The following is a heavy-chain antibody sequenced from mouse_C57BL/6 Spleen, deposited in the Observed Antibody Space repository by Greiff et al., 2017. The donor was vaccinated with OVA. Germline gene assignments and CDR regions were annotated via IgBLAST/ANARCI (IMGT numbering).Heavy chain of an antibody. V-gene: IGHV5-17*01. Sequence: EVMLVESGGGLVKPGGSLKLSCAASGFTFSDYGMHWVRQAPEKGLEWVAYISSGSSTIYYADTVKGRFTISRDNAKNTLFLQMTSLGSEDTAVFYGARRGYSNYGWYFDVWGTGTTVTVSS. CDR2: ISSGSSTI. J-gene: IGHJ1*03. CDR1: GFTFSDYG. CDR3: ARRGYSNYGWYFDV. D-gene: IGHD2-5*01.